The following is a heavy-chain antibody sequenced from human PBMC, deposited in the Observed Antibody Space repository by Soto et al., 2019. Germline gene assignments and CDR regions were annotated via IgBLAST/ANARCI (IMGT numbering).Heavy chain of an antibody. J-gene: IGHJ4*02. CDR1: GGSISSYY. V-gene: IGHV4-59*08. D-gene: IGHD3-10*01. CDR2: IYYSGST. CDR3: ARRSFSGPFDY. Sequence: SETLSLTCTVSGGSISSYYWSWILQPPWKGLEWIGYIYYSGSTNYNPSLKSRVTISVDTSKNQFSLKLSSVTAADTAVYYCARRSFSGPFDYWGQGTLVTVSS.